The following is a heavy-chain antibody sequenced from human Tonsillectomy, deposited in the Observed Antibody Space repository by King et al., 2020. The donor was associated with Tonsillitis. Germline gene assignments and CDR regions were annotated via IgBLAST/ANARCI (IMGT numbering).Heavy chain of an antibody. CDR1: GYTFTSYA. D-gene: IGHD3-10*01. CDR2: INTNTGNP. V-gene: IGHV7-4-1*01. CDR3: ARGHSYGFGSGMGFGEFLYYYYYYGMDV. Sequence: VQLVQSGSELKKPGASVKVSCKASGYTFTSYAMNWVRQAPGQGLEWMGWINTNTGNPTYAQGFTGRFVFSLDTSVSTAYLQICSLKAEDTAVYYCARGHSYGFGSGMGFGEFLYYYYYYGMDVWGQGTTVTVSS. J-gene: IGHJ6*02.